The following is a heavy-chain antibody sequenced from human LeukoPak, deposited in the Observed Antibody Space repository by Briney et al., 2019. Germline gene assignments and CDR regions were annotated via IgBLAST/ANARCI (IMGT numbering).Heavy chain of an antibody. CDR1: GFTFSSHW. CDR3: VRDFGTSDYYFDY. J-gene: IGHJ4*02. V-gene: IGHV3-74*01. D-gene: IGHD2-21*02. CDR2: IKSDGSST. Sequence: PGGSLRLSCAASGFTFSSHWMHWVRQAPGKGLVWVSHIKSDGSSTNYADSVKSRFTISRDNAKNTAHLQMNSLRAEDTAVYYCVRDFGTSDYYFDYWGQGTLVTVSS.